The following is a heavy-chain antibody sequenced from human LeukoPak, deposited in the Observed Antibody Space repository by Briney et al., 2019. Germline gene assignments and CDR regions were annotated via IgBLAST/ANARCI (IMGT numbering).Heavy chain of an antibody. Sequence: GESLKIFCDGSGYSFTSYWIACLGQMPGKGLEWMGIIYPGDSDTRYSPSFQDQVTISADKSTNTAYLQWSSLKASDTAMYYCARQGGSGSYTLTYYFDFWGQGTLVTVSS. D-gene: IGHD1-26*01. J-gene: IGHJ4*02. CDR2: IYPGDSDT. CDR3: ARQGGSGSYTLTYYFDF. CDR1: GYSFTSYW. V-gene: IGHV5-51*01.